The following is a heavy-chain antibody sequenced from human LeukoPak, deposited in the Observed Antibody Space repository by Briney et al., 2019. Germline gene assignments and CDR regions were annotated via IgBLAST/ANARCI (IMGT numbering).Heavy chain of an antibody. CDR2: IYSGGST. V-gene: IGHV3-53*04. CDR3: AREVSEWAAFDI. Sequence: PGGSLRLSCAVSGFSFRSNYMTWVRQAPGKGLEWVSVIYSGGSTHYADSVKGRFTISRHNSNNTLYLQMNSLRAEDTAVYYGAREVSEWAAFDIWGQGTMVTVFS. CDR1: GFSFRSNY. J-gene: IGHJ3*02. D-gene: IGHD1-26*01.